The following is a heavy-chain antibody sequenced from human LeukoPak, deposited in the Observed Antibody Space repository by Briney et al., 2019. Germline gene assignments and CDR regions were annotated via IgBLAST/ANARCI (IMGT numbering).Heavy chain of an antibody. V-gene: IGHV4-38-2*02. D-gene: IGHD3-22*01. CDR1: GYSISSGYY. CDR2: IYHSGST. J-gene: IGHJ4*02. Sequence: PSETLSLTCTVSGYSISSGYYWGWIRQPPGKGLEWIGSIYHSGSTYYNPSLKSRVTISVDTSKNQFSLKLSSVTAADTAVYYCAREGKYYYVSSLHDYWGQGTLVTVSS. CDR3: AREGKYYYVSSLHDY.